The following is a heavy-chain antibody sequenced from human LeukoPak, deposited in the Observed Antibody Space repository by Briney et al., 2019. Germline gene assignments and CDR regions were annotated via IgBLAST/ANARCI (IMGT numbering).Heavy chain of an antibody. CDR2: IYSGGST. CDR1: GFTVSSNY. V-gene: IGHV3-53*01. Sequence: GGSLSLSCAASGFTVSSNYMSWVRQAPGKGLEWVSVIYSGGSTYYADSVKGRFTISRDNSKNTLYLQMNSLRAEDTAVYYCARGFWRDGMDVWGQGTTVTVSS. J-gene: IGHJ6*02. D-gene: IGHD3-3*01. CDR3: ARGFWRDGMDV.